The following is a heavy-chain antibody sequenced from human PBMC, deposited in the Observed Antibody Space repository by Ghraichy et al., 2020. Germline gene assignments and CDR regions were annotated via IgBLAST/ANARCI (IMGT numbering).Heavy chain of an antibody. CDR3: ARDLGSGWYFDY. Sequence: GGALRLAWAAAGGTFSGYGMSWVRQAPGKGLEWVANIKKDGSEKYYVDSVKGRFTISRDNAKNSLYLQMNSLRAEDTAVYYCARDLGSGWYFDYWGQGTLVTVSS. J-gene: IGHJ4*02. D-gene: IGHD6-19*01. CDR1: GGTFSGYG. V-gene: IGHV3-7*01. CDR2: IKKDGSEK.